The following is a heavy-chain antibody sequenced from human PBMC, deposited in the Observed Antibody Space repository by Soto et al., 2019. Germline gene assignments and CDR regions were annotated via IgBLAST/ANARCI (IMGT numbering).Heavy chain of an antibody. CDR1: GYSFTSYW. Sequence: GESLKISCKGSGYSFTSYWIGWVRQMPVKGLEWMGIIYPGDSDTRYSPSFQGQVTISADKSISTAYLQWSSLKASDTAMYYCARHTRYYDSSGQTYYFDYWGQGTLVTVSS. J-gene: IGHJ4*02. CDR3: ARHTRYYDSSGQTYYFDY. V-gene: IGHV5-51*01. D-gene: IGHD3-22*01. CDR2: IYPGDSDT.